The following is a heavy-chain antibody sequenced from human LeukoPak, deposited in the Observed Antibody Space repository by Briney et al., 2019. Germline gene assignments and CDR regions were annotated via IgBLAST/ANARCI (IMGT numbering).Heavy chain of an antibody. J-gene: IGHJ4*02. CDR1: GYTFTGYY. CDR3: ARDARGIAAAGTDGTDN. CDR2: INPNSGGT. V-gene: IGHV1-2*02. Sequence: ASVKVSCKASGYTFTGYYMHWVRQAPGQGLEWMGWINPNSGGTNYAQKFQGRVTMTRDTSISTAYMDLSRLRSDDTGVYYCARDARGIAAAGTDGTDNWGQGTLVTVSS. D-gene: IGHD6-13*01.